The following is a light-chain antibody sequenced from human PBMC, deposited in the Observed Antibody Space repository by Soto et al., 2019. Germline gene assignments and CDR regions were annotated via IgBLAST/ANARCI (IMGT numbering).Light chain of an antibody. CDR1: QSAGTW. J-gene: IGKJ1*01. V-gene: IGKV1-5*01. CDR3: QTYNTYPWT. CDR2: DAS. Sequence: IQMTQSPSTLSASVGDRVTITCRASQSAGTWLAWYQQIPGKAPTLLIYDASKLQTGVPFRFSGSGSGTEFTLTISSLQPDDFATYYCQTYNTYPWTFGQGTKVELK.